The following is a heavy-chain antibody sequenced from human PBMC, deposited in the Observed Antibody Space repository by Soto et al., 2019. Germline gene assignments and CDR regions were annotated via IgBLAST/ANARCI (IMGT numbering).Heavy chain of an antibody. Sequence: SETLSLTCTVSGYSISSGSYWGWIRQPPGKGPEWIASIYHGGTTFYNPSLKSRVTVSVDNSKNTLYLQMNSLRAEDTAVYYCAKDREYGDFFDYWGQGTLVTVSS. CDR1: GYSISSGSY. CDR3: AKDREYGDFFDY. J-gene: IGHJ4*02. CDR2: IYHGGTT. V-gene: IGHV4-38-2*02. D-gene: IGHD4-17*01.